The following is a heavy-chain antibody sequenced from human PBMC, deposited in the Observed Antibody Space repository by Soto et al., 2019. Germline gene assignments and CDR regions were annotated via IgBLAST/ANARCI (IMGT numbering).Heavy chain of an antibody. CDR1: GFTFSSYS. D-gene: IGHD3-3*01. V-gene: IGHV3-21*01. Sequence: GGSLRLSCAASGFTFSSYSMNWVRQAPGKGLEWVSSISSSSSYIYYADSVKGRFTISRDNAKNSLYLQMNSLRAEDTAVYYCAREFDFGRTFDIWGQGTMVTVSS. CDR2: ISSSSSYI. J-gene: IGHJ3*02. CDR3: AREFDFGRTFDI.